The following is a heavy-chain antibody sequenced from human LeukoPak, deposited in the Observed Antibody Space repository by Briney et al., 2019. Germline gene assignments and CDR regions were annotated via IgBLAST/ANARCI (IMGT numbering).Heavy chain of an antibody. D-gene: IGHD5-12*01. J-gene: IGHJ4*02. Sequence: SETLSLTCTVSGDPISTSSDYKWAWIRQPPRKGLEWIGYIYYSGSTNYNPSLQSRVTISVDTSNNQFSLELTSVTAADTAVYYCAREYSAFDYWGQGTLVTVSS. V-gene: IGHV4-61*08. CDR1: GDPISTSSDY. CDR2: IYYSGST. CDR3: AREYSAFDY.